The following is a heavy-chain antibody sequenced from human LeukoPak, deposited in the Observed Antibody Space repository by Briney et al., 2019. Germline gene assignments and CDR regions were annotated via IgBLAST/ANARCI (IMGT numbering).Heavy chain of an antibody. CDR3: ARDLPPNRPLRYFDWLLIGPFDY. CDR2: IWYDGSNK. D-gene: IGHD3-9*01. V-gene: IGHV3-33*01. CDR1: GFTFSSYG. J-gene: IGHJ4*02. Sequence: GSLRLSCAASGFTFSSYGMHWVRQAPGKGLEWVAVIWYDGSNKYYADSVKGRFTISRDNSKNTLYLQMNSLRAEDTAVYYCARDLPPNRPLRYFDWLLIGPFDYWGQGTLVTVPS.